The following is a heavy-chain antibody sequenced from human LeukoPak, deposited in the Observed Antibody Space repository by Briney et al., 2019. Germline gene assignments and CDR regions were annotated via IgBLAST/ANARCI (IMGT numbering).Heavy chain of an antibody. V-gene: IGHV3-74*01. J-gene: IGHJ4*02. Sequence: GGSLRLSCAASGSTFSRYWMHWIRQAPGEGLVWVSRINSDGSGTTYADSVKGRFTISRDNAKNTLYLQVNSLRAEDTAVYYCARAGYYYDSSAYDFWGQGTLVTVSS. CDR3: ARAGYYYDSSAYDF. CDR1: GSTFSRYW. CDR2: INSDGSGT. D-gene: IGHD3-22*01.